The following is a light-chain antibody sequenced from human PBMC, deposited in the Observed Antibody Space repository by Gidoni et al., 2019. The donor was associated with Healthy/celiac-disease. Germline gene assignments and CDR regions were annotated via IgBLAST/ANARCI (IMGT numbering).Light chain of an antibody. CDR2: DAS. CDR3: QQRSNQLT. J-gene: IGKJ4*01. CDR1: QSVSSY. Sequence: EIVLTQSPAILSLSPGERATLSCRASQSVSSYLAWYQQKPGQAPRLLIYDASNRATGIPARFSGSGSGTDFTLTISSLEPEDFAVYYCQQRSNQLTFGGGTKVEIK. V-gene: IGKV3-11*01.